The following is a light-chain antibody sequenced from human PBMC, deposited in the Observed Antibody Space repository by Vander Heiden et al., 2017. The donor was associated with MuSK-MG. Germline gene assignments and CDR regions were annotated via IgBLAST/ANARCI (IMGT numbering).Light chain of an antibody. CDR3: EQSNNCPRT. V-gene: IGKV3D-15*01. CDR1: QSVGSN. CDR2: DAP. Sequence: EVELTQSPSTLSASPGERATLTCRASQSVGSNLAWYQQRPGQAPRLLIFDAPTRPTDIQIRVSGSGSGTGFTLTVSWVQSEDFAVYYCEQSNNCPRTFGLGTQMEIK. J-gene: IGKJ5*01.